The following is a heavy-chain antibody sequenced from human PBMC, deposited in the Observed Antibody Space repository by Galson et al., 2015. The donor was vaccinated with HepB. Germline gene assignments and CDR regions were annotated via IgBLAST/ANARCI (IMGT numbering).Heavy chain of an antibody. D-gene: IGHD6-19*01. Sequence: PALVKPTQTLTLACTFSGFSLGTSEMCVTWIRQPPGKALEWLALIDWGDDKFYSTSLKTRLTISKDTSKNQVVFTMTNMDPVDTATYYCARTFKPSSGWSFSYGMDVWGQGTTVTVS. CDR3: ARTFKPSSGWSFSYGMDV. CDR1: GFSLGTSEMC. CDR2: IDWGDDK. J-gene: IGHJ6*02. V-gene: IGHV2-70*13.